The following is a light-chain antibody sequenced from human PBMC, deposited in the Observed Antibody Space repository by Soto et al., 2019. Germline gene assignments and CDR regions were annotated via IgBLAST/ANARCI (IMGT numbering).Light chain of an antibody. J-gene: IGKJ1*01. V-gene: IGKV3-11*01. Sequence: EIVLTQSPATLSLSPGERATLSCRASQNVNSSLAWYQQRPGQAPRLLIYDASNRATGIPARFSGSGSGTAFILTIRSLAPEDVAVYYCHQGYNCAFGQGTMVDIK. CDR1: QNVNSS. CDR3: HQGYNCA. CDR2: DAS.